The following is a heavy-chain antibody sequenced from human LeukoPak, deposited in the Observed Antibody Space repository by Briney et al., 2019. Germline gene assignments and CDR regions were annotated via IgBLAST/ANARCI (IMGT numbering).Heavy chain of an antibody. J-gene: IGHJ4*02. CDR1: GSRFTSFW. D-gene: IGHD1-26*01. Sequence: GESLQISCQGSGSRFTSFWIGWVRQLPGKGLEWMGIIYPGDSDTRYSPSFQGQVTISADKSISTVSLQWSSLKASDSAMYYCARRLFSGSYFGFDYWGQGTLVTVSS. V-gene: IGHV5-51*01. CDR3: ARRLFSGSYFGFDY. CDR2: IYPGDSDT.